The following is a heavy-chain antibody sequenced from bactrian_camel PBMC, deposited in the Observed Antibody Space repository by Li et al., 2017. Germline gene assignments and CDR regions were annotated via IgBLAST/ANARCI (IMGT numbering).Heavy chain of an antibody. V-gene: IGHV3-2*01. CDR1: GFPFKDYW. J-gene: IGHJ6*01. Sequence: HVQLVESGGGLVQPGGSLRLSCAGSGFPFKDYWMSWVRQVPGKGLEWVARIVSHSQYTYYADFAKGRFTISRDNGNNMLYLQMNSLSSEDTALYYCVTDLARTADFGYWGQGTQVTVS. CDR2: IVSHSQYT. CDR3: VTDLARTADFGY.